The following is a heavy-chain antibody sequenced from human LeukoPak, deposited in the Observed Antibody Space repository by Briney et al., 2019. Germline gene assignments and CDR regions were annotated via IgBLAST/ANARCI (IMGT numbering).Heavy chain of an antibody. CDR2: INHNGNVN. CDR3: AKDRSSGWFDAFDI. D-gene: IGHD6-19*01. Sequence: GGSLRLSCAASGFTFSSYWMNWARQAPGKGLEWVASINHNGNVNYYVDSVKGRFTISRDNAKNSLYLQMNSLRAEDTALYYCAKDRSSGWFDAFDIWGQGTMVTVSS. V-gene: IGHV3-7*03. J-gene: IGHJ3*02. CDR1: GFTFSSYW.